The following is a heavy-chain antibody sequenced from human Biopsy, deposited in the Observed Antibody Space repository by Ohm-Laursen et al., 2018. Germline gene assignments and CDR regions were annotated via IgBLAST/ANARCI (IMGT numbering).Heavy chain of an antibody. CDR2: ISWDSGRI. V-gene: IGHV3-9*01. Sequence: SLRLSCSASGFTVNDHAMHWVRQPPGKGLEWVSGISWDSGRIGYADSVKGRFTVPRDKPKKSLYLEINILRPEDAAFYYLSKVLIPAGTDVWGQGTTVTVSS. D-gene: IGHD3-9*01. J-gene: IGHJ6*02. CDR3: SKVLIPAGTDV. CDR1: GFTVNDHA.